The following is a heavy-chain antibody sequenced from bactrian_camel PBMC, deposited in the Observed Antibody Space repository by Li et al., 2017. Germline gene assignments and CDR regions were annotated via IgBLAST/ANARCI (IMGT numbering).Heavy chain of an antibody. V-gene: IGHV3S40*01. J-gene: IGHJ4*01. D-gene: IGHD2*01. CDR3: AKPFYYQGYTIDY. CDR1: GFTFSSHV. CDR2: INSGGGTT. Sequence: VQLVESGGGLVQPGGSLRLSCAASGFTFSSHVMMWVRQAPGKGLEWVSTINSGGGTTYYAEAVKGRFTISQVNAKNTVYLRMNGLKPEDTGVYYCAKPFYYQGYTIDYWGQGTQVTVS.